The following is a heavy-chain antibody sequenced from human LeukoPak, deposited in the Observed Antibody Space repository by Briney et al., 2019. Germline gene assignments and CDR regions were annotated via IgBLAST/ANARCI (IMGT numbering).Heavy chain of an antibody. D-gene: IGHD6-19*01. CDR2: IYYRGST. V-gene: IGHV4-59*01. Sequence: PSETLSLTCTVSGGSISSYFWSWIRQSPGKGQEWIGYIYYRGSTNHNPSLKSRVTISVDASKNQFSLNLTSVTAADTAVYYCAGASSSGWYPDIDYWGQGTLVTVST. J-gene: IGHJ4*02. CDR3: AGASSSGWYPDIDY. CDR1: GGSISSYF.